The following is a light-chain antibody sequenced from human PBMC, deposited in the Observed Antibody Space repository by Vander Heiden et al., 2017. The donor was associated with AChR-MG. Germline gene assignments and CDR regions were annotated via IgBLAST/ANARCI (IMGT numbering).Light chain of an antibody. CDR3: AAWDDSLNGWV. CDR1: SSNIGSNT. Sequence: QSVLTQPPPASGTPGHRVTIPCSGSSSNIGSNTVNWYQQLPGTAPKLLIYSNNQRPSGVPDRFSGSKSGTSASLAISGLQSEDEADYYCAAWDDSLNGWVFGGGTKLTVL. CDR2: SNN. J-gene: IGLJ3*02. V-gene: IGLV1-44*01.